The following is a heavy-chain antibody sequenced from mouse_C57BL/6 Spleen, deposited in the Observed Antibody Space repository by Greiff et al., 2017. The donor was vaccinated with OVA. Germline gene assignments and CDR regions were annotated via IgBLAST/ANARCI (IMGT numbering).Heavy chain of an antibody. J-gene: IGHJ4*01. CDR2: ISSGSSTI. V-gene: IGHV5-17*01. CDR3: ANYYGSRDWDMDY. Sequence: EVKLVESGGGLVKPGGSLKLSCAASGFTFSDYGMHWVRQAPEKGLEWVAYISSGSSTIYYADTVKGRFTISRDNAKNTLFLQMTSLRSEDTAMYYCANYYGSRDWDMDYWGQGTSVTVSS. CDR1: GFTFSDYG. D-gene: IGHD1-1*01.